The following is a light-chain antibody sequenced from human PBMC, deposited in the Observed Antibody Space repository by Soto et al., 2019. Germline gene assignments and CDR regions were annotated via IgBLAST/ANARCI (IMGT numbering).Light chain of an antibody. Sequence: QSALTQFASVSGSPGQSITISCTGTSSDVGAYNYVSWFQQHPGKAPKLMIYEVTNRPSGVSNRFSGSKSGNTASLTISGLQAEDEADYYCTSYTSSSTWMFGGGTQLTVL. CDR2: EVT. J-gene: IGLJ3*02. CDR1: SSDVGAYNY. V-gene: IGLV2-14*01. CDR3: TSYTSSSTWM.